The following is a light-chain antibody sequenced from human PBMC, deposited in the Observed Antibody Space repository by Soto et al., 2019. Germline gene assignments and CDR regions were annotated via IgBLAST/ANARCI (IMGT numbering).Light chain of an antibody. CDR3: MQALQTPPT. J-gene: IGKJ5*01. CDR1: QSLLHTNGYNY. Sequence: DIVMTQSPLSLPVTPGEPASISCRSDQSLLHTNGYNYLDWYMQKPGQSPQLLIYLGSNRASGVPDRFSGSGSGTHFTLKISRVEAEDVGIYYCMQALQTPPTFGQGTRLEIK. V-gene: IGKV2-28*01. CDR2: LGS.